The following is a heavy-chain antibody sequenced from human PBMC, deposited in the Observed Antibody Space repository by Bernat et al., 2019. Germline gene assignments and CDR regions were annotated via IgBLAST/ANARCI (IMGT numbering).Heavy chain of an antibody. V-gene: IGHV3-33*01. CDR1: GFTFSSYG. J-gene: IGHJ4*02. D-gene: IGHD6-13*01. CDR3: ARGYSSSWSAFFDY. Sequence: QVQLVESGGGVVQPGRSLRLSCAASGFTFSSYGMHWVRQAPGKGLAWVAVIWYDGSNKYYADSVKGRFTISRDNSKNTLYLQMNSLRAEDTAVYYCARGYSSSWSAFFDYWGQGTLVTVSS. CDR2: IWYDGSNK.